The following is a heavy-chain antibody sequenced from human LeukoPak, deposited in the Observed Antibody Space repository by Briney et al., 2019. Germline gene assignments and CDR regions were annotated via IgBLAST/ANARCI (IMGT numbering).Heavy chain of an antibody. V-gene: IGHV3-53*01. CDR3: GRGGPEGY. Sequence: GGSLRLPCAASGFTDSTNYMLWAPQAPGKGLEWVSVIDSGGSTYYADSVKGRFTISRDNSKNTLFLQMNSLRAEDTAVYYCGRGGPEGYWGQGTLVTVSS. CDR2: IDSGGST. D-gene: IGHD1-14*01. CDR1: GFTDSTNY. J-gene: IGHJ4*02.